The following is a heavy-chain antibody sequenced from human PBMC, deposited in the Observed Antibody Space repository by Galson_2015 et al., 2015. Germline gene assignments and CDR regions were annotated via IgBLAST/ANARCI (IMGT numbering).Heavy chain of an antibody. J-gene: IGHJ3*02. CDR3: ARIRMSGAVAGITIRGLGDDI. V-gene: IGHV2-70*01. Sequence: ALVKPTQTLTLTCTFSGFSLSTSGMCVSWIRQPPGKALEWLALIDWDDDKYYSTSLKTRLTISKDTSKNQVVLTMTNMDPVDTATYYCARIRMSGAVAGITIRGLGDDIWGQGTMVTVSS. D-gene: IGHD6-19*01. CDR2: IDWDDDK. CDR1: GFSLSTSGMC.